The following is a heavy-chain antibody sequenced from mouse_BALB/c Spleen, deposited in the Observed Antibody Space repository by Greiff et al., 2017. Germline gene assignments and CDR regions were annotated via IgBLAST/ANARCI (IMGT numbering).Heavy chain of an antibody. D-gene: IGHD3-1*01. Sequence: VQLQQSGAELVKPGASVKLSCTASGFNIKDTYMHWVKQRPEQGLEWIGRIGPANGNTKYDPKFQGKATITADTSSNTAYMQLSSLTSEDTAVYYSARQLGLPHYYAMDYWGQGTSVTVSS. V-gene: IGHV14-3*02. CDR1: GFNIKDTY. CDR3: ARQLGLPHYYAMDY. CDR2: IGPANGNT. J-gene: IGHJ4*01.